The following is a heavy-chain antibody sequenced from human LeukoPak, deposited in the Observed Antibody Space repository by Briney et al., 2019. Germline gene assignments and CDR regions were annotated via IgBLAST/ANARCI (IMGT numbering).Heavy chain of an antibody. J-gene: IGHJ4*02. Sequence: PSETLSLTCAVYGGSFSGYYWSWIRQPPGKGLEWIGEINHSGSTNYNPSLQSRVTISADTSKNQVSLRLTSVTAADTAVYYCARKRNRGTFDYWGQGTLVTVSS. CDR1: GGSFSGYY. D-gene: IGHD1-14*01. CDR3: ARKRNRGTFDY. CDR2: INHSGST. V-gene: IGHV4-34*01.